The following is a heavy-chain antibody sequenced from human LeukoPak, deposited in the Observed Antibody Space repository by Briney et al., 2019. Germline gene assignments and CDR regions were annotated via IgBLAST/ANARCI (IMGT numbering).Heavy chain of an antibody. J-gene: IGHJ3*01. D-gene: IGHD6-6*01. CDR3: ATGNRYSSSSA. CDR1: GFTFSGYS. V-gene: IGHV3-21*04. CDR2: IGGSSSSI. Sequence: GGSLRLSCAASGFTFSGYSMNWVRQAPGRGLEWVSSIGGSSSSIYYADSVKGRFTISRDNSKNTLYLQMNSLRAEDTAVYYCATGNRYSSSSAWGQGTMVTVSS.